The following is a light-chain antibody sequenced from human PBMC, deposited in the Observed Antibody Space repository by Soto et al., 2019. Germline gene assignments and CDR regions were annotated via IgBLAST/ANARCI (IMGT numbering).Light chain of an antibody. Sequence: DIQMTQSPSTLSASVGDRVTITCRASQSISSWLAWYQQKPGKAPKLLIYKASSLESGVPSRFSGSGSGTEFTLTSSSLQPDDFATYYCQQYNSYRRTFGQGTEVVIK. CDR1: QSISSW. CDR3: QQYNSYRRT. CDR2: KAS. J-gene: IGKJ1*01. V-gene: IGKV1-5*03.